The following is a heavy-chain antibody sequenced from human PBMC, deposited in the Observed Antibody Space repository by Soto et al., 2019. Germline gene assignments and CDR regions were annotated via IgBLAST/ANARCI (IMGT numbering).Heavy chain of an antibody. J-gene: IGHJ5*02. Sequence: QVQLVQSGAEVKKPGSSVKVSCKASGGTFSSYAISWVRQAPGQGLEWMGGIIPIFGTANYAQKFQGRVTITADKSTSTAYMGLSCPRSEDTAVYYCAKLNSSGWSHWFDPSGQGTLVTVSS. D-gene: IGHD6-19*01. CDR1: GGTFSSYA. CDR3: AKLNSSGWSHWFDP. V-gene: IGHV1-69*06. CDR2: IIPIFGTA.